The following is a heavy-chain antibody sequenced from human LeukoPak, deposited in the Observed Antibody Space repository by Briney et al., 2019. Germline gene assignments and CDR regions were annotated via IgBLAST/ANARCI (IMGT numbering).Heavy chain of an antibody. J-gene: IGHJ4*02. V-gene: IGHV1-3*01. D-gene: IGHD3-22*01. CDR1: GYTFTSYA. CDR3: ARDREGRATYYYDSSGYSYYFDY. Sequence: GASVKVSCKASGYTFTSYAMHWVRQAPGQRLEWMGWINAGNGNTKYSQKFQGRVTIIRDTSASTAYMELSSLRSEDTAVYYCARDREGRATYYYDSSGYSYYFDYWGQGTLVTVSS. CDR2: INAGNGNT.